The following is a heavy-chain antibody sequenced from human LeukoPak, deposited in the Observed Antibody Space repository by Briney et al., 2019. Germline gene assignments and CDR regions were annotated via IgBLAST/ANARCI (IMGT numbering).Heavy chain of an antibody. CDR1: GYTFTSYG. CDR2: ISAYNGNT. D-gene: IGHD2-15*01. V-gene: IGHV1-18*01. Sequence: ASVKVSCKASGYTFTSYGISWVRQAPGQGLEWMGWISAYNGNTNYAQKLQGRVTMTTDTSTSTAYMELRSLRSDDTAVYYCARDSVVAATSDAFDIWGQGTMVTVSS. CDR3: ARDSVVAATSDAFDI. J-gene: IGHJ3*02.